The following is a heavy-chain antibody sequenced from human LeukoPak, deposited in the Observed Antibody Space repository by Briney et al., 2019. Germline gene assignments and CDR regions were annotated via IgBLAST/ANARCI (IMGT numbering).Heavy chain of an antibody. CDR1: GYSFTSYW. Sequence: GESLKISCKGSGYSFTSYWIGWVRQMPGKGLEWMGVIYPGDSHTRYSPSFQGQVTISADKSISTAFLQWSSLKASDTAMYYCARHLGGSYSGYYFDYWGQGTLVTVSS. J-gene: IGHJ4*02. CDR2: IYPGDSHT. D-gene: IGHD1-26*01. CDR3: ARHLGGSYSGYYFDY. V-gene: IGHV5-51*01.